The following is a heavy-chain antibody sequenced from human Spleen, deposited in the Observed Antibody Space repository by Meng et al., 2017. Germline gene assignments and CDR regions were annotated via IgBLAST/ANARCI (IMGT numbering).Heavy chain of an antibody. CDR1: GFIFSIYE. V-gene: IGHV3-48*03. J-gene: IGHJ4*02. CDR3: AREGSGWYDEDY. Sequence: GGSLRLSCAASGFIFSIYEMDWVRQAPGKGLEWVSHISSSGSSIYYADSVKGRFTISRDNAKNSLYLQMNSLRVEDTAVYYCAREGSGWYDEDYWGQGTLVTVSS. CDR2: ISSSGSSI. D-gene: IGHD6-19*01.